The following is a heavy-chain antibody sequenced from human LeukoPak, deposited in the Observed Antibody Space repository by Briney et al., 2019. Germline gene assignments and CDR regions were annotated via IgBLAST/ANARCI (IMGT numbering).Heavy chain of an antibody. J-gene: IGHJ3*02. CDR2: IYHSGST. D-gene: IGHD2-21*01. Sequence: ASETLSLTCAVSGGSISSGGYSWSWIRQPPGKGLEWIGYIYHSGSTYYNPSLKSRVTISVDRSKNQFSLKLSSVTAADTAVYYCARGLGDSDAFDIWGQGTMVTVSS. V-gene: IGHV4-30-2*01. CDR1: GGSISSGGYS. CDR3: ARGLGDSDAFDI.